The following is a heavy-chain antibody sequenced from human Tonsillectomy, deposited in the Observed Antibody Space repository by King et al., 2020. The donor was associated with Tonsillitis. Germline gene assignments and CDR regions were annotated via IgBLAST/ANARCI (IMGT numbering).Heavy chain of an antibody. V-gene: IGHV3-33*08. Sequence: VQLVESGGGVVQPGRSLRLSCAASGFTFSDYGMHWVRQAPGKGLEWVAVIWYDGSSKYYADSVKGRFTISRDNSKNMLYLQMNSLRAEDTSVYYCARDLVVGDTTISNSFDYWGQGTLVTLSS. J-gene: IGHJ4*02. CDR3: ARDLVVGDTTISNSFDY. CDR1: GFTFSDYG. D-gene: IGHD1-26*01. CDR2: IWYDGSSK.